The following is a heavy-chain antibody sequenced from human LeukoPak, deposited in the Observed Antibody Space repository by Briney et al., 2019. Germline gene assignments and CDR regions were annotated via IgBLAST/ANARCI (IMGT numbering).Heavy chain of an antibody. Sequence: PGGSLRLSCAASGFTLSNYAMHWVRQAPGKWLEWVTVISTEGKDKKYADPVKGRFAISRDNSKNTLDLQMNSLRAEDTGVYYCAKDQKWGPADYYFDSWGQGTLVTVSS. CDR3: AKDQKWGPADYYFDS. V-gene: IGHV3-30*18. CDR2: ISTEGKDK. D-gene: IGHD2-2*01. J-gene: IGHJ4*02. CDR1: GFTLSNYA.